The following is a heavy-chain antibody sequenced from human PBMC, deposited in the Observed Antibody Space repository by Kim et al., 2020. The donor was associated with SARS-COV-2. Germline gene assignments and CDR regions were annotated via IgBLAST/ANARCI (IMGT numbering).Heavy chain of an antibody. CDR2: VYYSGNT. V-gene: IGHV4-39*01. CDR3: ARQRDSGTWYVAHYYYYMDV. D-gene: IGHD6-13*01. J-gene: IGHJ6*03. Sequence: SETLSLTCTVSGGSIRDSSYYWGWFRQPPGKGLEWIGTVYYSGNTYYSPSLKSRLTILVDTSKNQFSLRLGSVTAADTALYYCARQRDSGTWYVAHYYYYMDVLGQRDRGHRLL. CDR1: GGSIRDSSYY.